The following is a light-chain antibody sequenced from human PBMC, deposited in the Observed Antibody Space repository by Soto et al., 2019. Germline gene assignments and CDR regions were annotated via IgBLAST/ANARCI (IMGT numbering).Light chain of an antibody. CDR1: QSVRSW. V-gene: IGKV1-5*01. CDR2: DAS. Sequence: IQLTMSPSTLSASVGDRVTIKCRASQSVRSWLAWYQQKPGTAPKLLIFDASRLESGVPSRFSGSASGTEFTLTISSLQPDDFATYYCQQYDNYPLTFAGGTKVDIK. CDR3: QQYDNYPLT. J-gene: IGKJ4*01.